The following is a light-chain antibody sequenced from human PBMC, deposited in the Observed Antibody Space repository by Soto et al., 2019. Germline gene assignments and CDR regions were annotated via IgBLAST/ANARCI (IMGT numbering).Light chain of an antibody. CDR2: DVN. Sequence: QSVLTQPPSVSAAPGQKVSISCSGSDSNIGVNYVSWYQQLPGTAPELLIYDVNKRPSGVPGRFSGSKSGNTASLTISGLQAEDAADYYCCSFAGSFTSYVFGTGTKLTVL. CDR1: DSNIGVNY. CDR3: CSFAGSFTSYV. V-gene: IGLV2-11*01. J-gene: IGLJ1*01.